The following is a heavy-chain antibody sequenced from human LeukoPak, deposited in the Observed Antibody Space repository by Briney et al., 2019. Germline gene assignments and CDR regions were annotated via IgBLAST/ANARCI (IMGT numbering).Heavy chain of an antibody. J-gene: IGHJ4*02. Sequence: ASVKVSCKASGYTFTSYGISWVRQAPGQGLEWMGWISAYNGNTNYAQRFQGRVTMTRNTSISTAYMELSSLRSEDTAVYYCARGRGNWGPRLFDYWGQGTLVTVSS. D-gene: IGHD7-27*01. CDR2: ISAYNGNT. V-gene: IGHV1-18*01. CDR3: ARGRGNWGPRLFDY. CDR1: GYTFTSYG.